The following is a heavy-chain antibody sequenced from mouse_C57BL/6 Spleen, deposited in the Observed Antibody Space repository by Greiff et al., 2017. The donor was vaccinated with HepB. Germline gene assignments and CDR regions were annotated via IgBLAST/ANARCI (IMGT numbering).Heavy chain of an antibody. D-gene: IGHD2-5*01. CDR2: ISYDGSN. V-gene: IGHV3-6*01. J-gene: IGHJ1*03. CDR3: ARVGSYSNYPYWYFDV. CDR1: GYSITSGYY. Sequence: EVQLQESGPGLVKPSQSLSLTCSVTGYSITSGYYWNWIRQFPGNKLEWMGYISYDGSNNYNPSLKNRISITRDTSKNQFFLKLNSVTTEDTATYYCARVGSYSNYPYWYFDVWGTGTTVTVSS.